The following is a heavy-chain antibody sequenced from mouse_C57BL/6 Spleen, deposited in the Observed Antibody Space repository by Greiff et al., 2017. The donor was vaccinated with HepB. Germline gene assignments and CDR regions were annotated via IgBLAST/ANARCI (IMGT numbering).Heavy chain of an antibody. J-gene: IGHJ4*01. CDR3: ARAQAPYYYAMDY. Sequence: QVQLKQSGSELRSPGSSVKLSCKDFDSEVFPIAYMSWVRQKPGHGFEWIGGILPSIGRTIYGEKFEDKATLDADTLSNTAYLELNSLTSEDSAIYYCARAQAPYYYAMDYWGQGTSVTVSS. D-gene: IGHD3-2*02. CDR2: ILPSIGRT. V-gene: IGHV15-2*01. CDR1: DSEVFPIAY.